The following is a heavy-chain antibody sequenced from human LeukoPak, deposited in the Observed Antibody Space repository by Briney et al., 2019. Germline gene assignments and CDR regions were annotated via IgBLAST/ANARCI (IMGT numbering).Heavy chain of an antibody. Sequence: ASVKVSCKASGYTFTGYHMHWVRQAPGQGLEWMGWINPNSGGTNYAQKFQGRVTMTRDTSISTAYMELSRLRSDDTAVYYCARVRFLEWLDAFDIWGQGTMVTVSS. CDR1: GYTFTGYH. D-gene: IGHD3-3*01. CDR3: ARVRFLEWLDAFDI. CDR2: INPNSGGT. J-gene: IGHJ3*02. V-gene: IGHV1-2*02.